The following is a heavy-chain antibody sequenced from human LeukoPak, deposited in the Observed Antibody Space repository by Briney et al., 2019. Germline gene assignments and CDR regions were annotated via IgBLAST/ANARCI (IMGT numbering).Heavy chain of an antibody. J-gene: IGHJ4*02. Sequence: PGGSLRLSCAASGFTFSRHWMHWVRQAPGKGLVWVSRINSDGSSTGYAESVKGRFTISRDNANNILFLQMNSLRAEDTAVYYCARGPDASGIYRPGDYWGQGTLVTVSS. D-gene: IGHD3-10*01. CDR2: INSDGSST. CDR1: GFTFSRHW. CDR3: ARGPDASGIYRPGDY. V-gene: IGHV3-74*01.